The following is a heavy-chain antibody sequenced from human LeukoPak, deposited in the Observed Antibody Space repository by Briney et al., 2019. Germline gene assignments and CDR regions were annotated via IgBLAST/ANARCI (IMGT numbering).Heavy chain of an antibody. CDR1: GGSISSYY. CDR2: IYHDRTT. V-gene: IGHV4-59*12. D-gene: IGHD2-8*01. CDR3: VGRGLYGGTWLFEY. Sequence: SETLSLTCTVSGGSISSYYWSWIRQPPGEGLEWIGEIYHDRTTSFNPSLKSRLTISVDKSANQFFLNLNSVSATDTAVYYCVGRGLYGGTWLFEYWGQGALVTVSS. J-gene: IGHJ4*02.